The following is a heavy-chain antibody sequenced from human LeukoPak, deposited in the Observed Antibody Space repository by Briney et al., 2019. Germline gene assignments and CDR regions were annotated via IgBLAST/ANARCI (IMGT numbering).Heavy chain of an antibody. V-gene: IGHV1-2*06. CDR2: INPNTGGA. CDR1: GYTYTNYY. CDR3: AITYSNNAFDV. J-gene: IGHJ3*01. D-gene: IGHD2-15*01. Sequence: ASVKVSCKTSGYTYTNYYIHWLRQAPGQGLEWMGRINPNTGGANYAQNFQGRVTMTRDTSTSTAYMDLRRLTSDDTAIYYCAITYSNNAFDVWGQGTVVTVSS.